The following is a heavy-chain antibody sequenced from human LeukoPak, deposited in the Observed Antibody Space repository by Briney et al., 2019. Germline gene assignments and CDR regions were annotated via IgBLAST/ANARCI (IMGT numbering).Heavy chain of an antibody. CDR3: ARGGEGFDP. CDR1: GYTFTRYY. Sequence: ASVQVSCKASGYTFTRYYMHWVRQAPGQGLEWMGIINPSGGSTSYAQKFQGRVTMTRDMSTSTVYMELSSLRSEDTAVDYCARGGEGFDPWGQGTLVTVSS. D-gene: IGHD2-21*01. V-gene: IGHV1-46*01. CDR2: INPSGGST. J-gene: IGHJ5*02.